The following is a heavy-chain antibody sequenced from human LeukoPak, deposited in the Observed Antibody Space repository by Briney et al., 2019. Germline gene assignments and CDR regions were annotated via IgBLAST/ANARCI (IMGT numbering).Heavy chain of an antibody. CDR3: AKDTLGATRSSYFDS. CDR2: ISASGGST. V-gene: IGHV3-23*01. J-gene: IGHJ4*02. CDR1: GFTFSSYA. D-gene: IGHD1-26*01. Sequence: GGSLRLSCAASGFTFSSYAMSWVRQAPGKGLEWVATISASGGSTYHAYSVKGRFRISRDNSENTLSLEMSSLRAEDTAVSYCAKDTLGATRSSYFDSWGQGTLVTVSS.